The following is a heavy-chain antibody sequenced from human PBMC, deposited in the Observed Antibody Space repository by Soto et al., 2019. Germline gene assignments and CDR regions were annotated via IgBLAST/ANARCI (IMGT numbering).Heavy chain of an antibody. V-gene: IGHV4-34*01. J-gene: IGHJ6*02. Sequence: PSETLSLTCAVVGDSLRGQSWNWIRQSPGKGLEWIGELDQSGGTNYNPSLKSRAIISDDTSKNQFSLTLTSVTAADTAVYYCAREDSYGWSGESLDVCGPGTTVTVS. CDR3: AREDSYGWSGESLDV. CDR1: GDSLRGQS. D-gene: IGHD6-19*01. CDR2: LDQSGGT.